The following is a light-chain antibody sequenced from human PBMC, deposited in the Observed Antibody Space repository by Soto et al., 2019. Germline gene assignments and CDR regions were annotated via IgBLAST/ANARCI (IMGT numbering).Light chain of an antibody. V-gene: IGLV2-18*02. CDR1: SSNVGSYNR. Sequence: QSVLTQLPSVSGSPGQSVTISCTGTSSNVGSYNRVSWYQQPPGTAPKLMIYEVSNRPSGVPDRFSGSKSGNTASLTISGLQAEDEADYYCSSYTSSDIFVFGSGTKVTVL. CDR2: EVS. J-gene: IGLJ1*01. CDR3: SSYTSSDIFV.